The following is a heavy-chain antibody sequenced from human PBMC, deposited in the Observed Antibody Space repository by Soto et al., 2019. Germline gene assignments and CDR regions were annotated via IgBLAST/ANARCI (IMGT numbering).Heavy chain of an antibody. CDR1: GFTFSGSA. J-gene: IGHJ6*03. CDR2: IRSKGNNYAP. V-gene: IGHV3-73*01. Sequence: EAQLVESGGGLVQPGGSLKLSCAASGFTFSGSAMHWVRQASGKGLEWVGRIRSKGNNYAPEYGASLKGRFTICRDDSKHTAYLQMSSLNTEATAVYYCSRQLSNFWSSNPQYYMDVWGKGTTVTVSS. CDR3: SRQLSNFWSSNPQYYMDV. D-gene: IGHD3-3*01.